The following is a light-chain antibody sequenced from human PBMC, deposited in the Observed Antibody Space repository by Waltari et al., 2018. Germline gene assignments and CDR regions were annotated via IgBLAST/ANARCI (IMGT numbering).Light chain of an antibody. J-gene: IGKJ1*01. Sequence: DIVMTQSPDSLTVSLGERATINCKSSQSVFYSPNNKNYLAWYQQKRGQPPNVLIYWASTRESGVPDRFSGSGSGTDFTLTISSLQAEDVAVYYCQQYSSTPPTFGQGTKVDIK. CDR2: WAS. CDR1: QSVFYSPNNKNY. CDR3: QQYSSTPPT. V-gene: IGKV4-1*01.